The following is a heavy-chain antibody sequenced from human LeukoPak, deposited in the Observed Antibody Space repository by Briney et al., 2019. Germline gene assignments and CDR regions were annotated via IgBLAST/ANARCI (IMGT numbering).Heavy chain of an antibody. CDR3: ARFAYGDYRAFDY. D-gene: IGHD4-17*01. CDR2: IYSGGST. V-gene: IGHV3-53*05. J-gene: IGHJ4*02. Sequence: GGSLRLSCAASGFTVSSNYMSWVRQAPGKGLEWVSVIYSGGSTYYADSVKGRFTISRDNSKNTLYLQMNSLRAEDTAVYYCARFAYGDYRAFDYWGQGTLVTVSS. CDR1: GFTVSSNY.